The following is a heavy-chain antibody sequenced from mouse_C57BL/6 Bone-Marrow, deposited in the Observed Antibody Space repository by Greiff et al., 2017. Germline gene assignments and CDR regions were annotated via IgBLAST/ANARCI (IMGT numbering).Heavy chain of an antibody. J-gene: IGHJ4*01. D-gene: IGHD1-1*01. CDR1: GFTFSSYG. Sequence: EVQGVESGGDLVKPGGSLKLSCAASGFTFSSYGMSWVSQTPDKRLEWVATISSGGSYPYYPDSVKGRFTISRDNAKNTLYLQMSSLKSEDTAMYYCASNTVVTPYYYAMDYWGKGTTVTVSS. CDR3: ASNTVVTPYYYAMDY. CDR2: ISSGGSYP. V-gene: IGHV5-6*01.